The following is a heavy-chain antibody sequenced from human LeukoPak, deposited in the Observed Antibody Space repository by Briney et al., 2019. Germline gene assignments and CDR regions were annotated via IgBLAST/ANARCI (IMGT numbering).Heavy chain of an antibody. Sequence: GGSLRLSCAASGFTFSSYAMSWVRQAPGKGLEWVSAISGGGDSSYYADSVKGRFTISRDNSKNTLYLQMNSLTAEDTAVYYCAKSLNYDILTACDYWGQGTLVTVSS. D-gene: IGHD3-9*01. J-gene: IGHJ4*02. CDR2: ISGGGDSS. CDR3: AKSLNYDILTACDY. CDR1: GFTFSSYA. V-gene: IGHV3-23*01.